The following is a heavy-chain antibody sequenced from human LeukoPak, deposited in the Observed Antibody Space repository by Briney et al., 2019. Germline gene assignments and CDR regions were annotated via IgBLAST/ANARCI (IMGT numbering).Heavy chain of an antibody. CDR2: IYYSGSA. D-gene: IGHD6-19*01. Sequence: SETLSLTCTVSGGSISSYYWGWIRQPPGKGLEWIGYIYYSGSANYNPSLKSRVTISVDTSKNQFSLKLSSVTAADTAVYYCARESDSSGWETEYYYYYMDVWGKGTTVTVSS. CDR3: ARESDSSGWETEYYYYYMDV. J-gene: IGHJ6*03. V-gene: IGHV4-59*01. CDR1: GGSISSYY.